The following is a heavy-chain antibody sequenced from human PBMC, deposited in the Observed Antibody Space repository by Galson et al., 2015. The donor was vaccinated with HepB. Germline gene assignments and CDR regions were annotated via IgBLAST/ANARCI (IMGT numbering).Heavy chain of an antibody. CDR3: ARGTHRGYSSSWYWFDP. V-gene: IGHV3-13*04. D-gene: IGHD6-13*01. CDR1: GFTFSSYD. J-gene: IGHJ5*02. Sequence: SLRLSCAASGFTFSSYDMHWVRQATGKGLEWVSAIGTAGDTYYPGSVKGRFTISRENAKNSLYLQMNSLRAGDTAVYYCARGTHRGYSSSWYWFDPWGQGTLVTVSS. CDR2: IGTAGDT.